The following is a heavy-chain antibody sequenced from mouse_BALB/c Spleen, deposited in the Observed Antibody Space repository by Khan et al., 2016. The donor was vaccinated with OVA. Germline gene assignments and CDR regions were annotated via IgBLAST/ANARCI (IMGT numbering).Heavy chain of an antibody. V-gene: IGHV14-3*02. J-gene: IGHJ3*01. CDR1: GVKRKETD. CDR2: IDHVSGNI. CDR3: VSPNWFAY. Sequence: VQRKEEGEERGKTGEEGKGRCKEEGVKRKETDMEGVKQRFEKGREGIGRIDHVSGNIKYDSKLQGKATITADTSSNTAYLQLSSLTSEDPAVYYCVSPNWFAYWGQGTLVTVSA.